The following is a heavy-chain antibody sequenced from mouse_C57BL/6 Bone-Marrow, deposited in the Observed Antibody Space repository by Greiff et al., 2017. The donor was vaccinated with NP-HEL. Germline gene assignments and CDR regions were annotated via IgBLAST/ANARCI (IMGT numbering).Heavy chain of an antibody. CDR2: INPNNGGT. CDR1: GYTFTDYY. D-gene: IGHD2-4*01. Sequence: EVQLQQSGPELVKPGASVKISCKASGYTFTDYYMNWVKQSHGKSLEWIGDINPNNGGTSYNQKFKGKATLTVDKSSSTAYMELRSLTSEDSAVYYYARYFDYHVGFAYWGQGTLVTVSA. J-gene: IGHJ3*01. V-gene: IGHV1-26*01. CDR3: ARYFDYHVGFAY.